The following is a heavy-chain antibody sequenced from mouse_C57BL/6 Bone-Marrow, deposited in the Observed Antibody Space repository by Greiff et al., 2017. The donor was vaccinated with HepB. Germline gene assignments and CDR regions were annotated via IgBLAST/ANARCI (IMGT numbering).Heavy chain of an antibody. V-gene: IGHV5-9-1*02. CDR2: ISSGGDYI. Sequence: EVQWVESGEGLVKPGGSLKLSCAASGFTFSSYAMSWVRQTPEKRLEWVAYISSGGDYIYYADTVKGRFTISRDNARNTLYLQMSSLKSEDTAMYYCTRDGWLLPLDYWGQGTTLTVSS. D-gene: IGHD2-3*01. CDR1: GFTFSSYA. CDR3: TRDGWLLPLDY. J-gene: IGHJ2*01.